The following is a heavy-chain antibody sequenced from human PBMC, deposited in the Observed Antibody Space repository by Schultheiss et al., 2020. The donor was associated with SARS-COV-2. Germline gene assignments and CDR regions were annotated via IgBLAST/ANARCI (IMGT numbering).Heavy chain of an antibody. CDR2: ISYDGSNK. CDR3: AKDSTFYYYYYGMDV. Sequence: GESLKISCAASGFTFSVYLMTWVRQAPGKGLEWVAVISYDGSNKYYADSVKGRFTIPRDNSKNTLYLQMNSLRAEDTAVYYCAKDSTFYYYYYGMDVWGQGTTVTVSS. V-gene: IGHV3-30*18. J-gene: IGHJ6*02. CDR1: GFTFSVYL.